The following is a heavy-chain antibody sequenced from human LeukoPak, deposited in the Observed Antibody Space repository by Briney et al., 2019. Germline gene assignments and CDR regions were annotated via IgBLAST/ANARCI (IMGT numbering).Heavy chain of an antibody. CDR2: INPSGGST. CDR3: ARARSPSARYFNY. Sequence: ASVKVSCKTSRYTFTSYYMNWVRQAPGQGLEWMGMINPSGGSTSYAQKFQGRVTMTRDTSTSTVYMELNSLTSEDTALYYCARARSPSARYFNYWGQGTLVTVSS. J-gene: IGHJ4*02. CDR1: RYTFTSYY. V-gene: IGHV1-46*01. D-gene: IGHD2-15*01.